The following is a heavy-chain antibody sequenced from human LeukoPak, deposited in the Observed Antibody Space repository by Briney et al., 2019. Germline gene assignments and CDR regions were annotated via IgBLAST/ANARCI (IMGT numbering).Heavy chain of an antibody. Sequence: GGSLRLSCVASGFTFSDYGIHWVRHAPGKGLDLVAFIQNDGSNKYYGDSVKGRFTISRDNSKNTLYLQMNSLRAEDTAVYHCAKDEIQGVIGAGPGYWGQGTLVTVSS. CDR2: IQNDGSNK. J-gene: IGHJ4*02. CDR3: AKDEIQGVIGAGPGY. D-gene: IGHD1-26*01. CDR1: GFTFSDYG. V-gene: IGHV3-30*02.